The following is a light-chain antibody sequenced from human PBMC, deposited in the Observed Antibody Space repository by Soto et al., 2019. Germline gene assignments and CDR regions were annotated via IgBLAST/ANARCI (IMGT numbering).Light chain of an antibody. CDR2: DVS. V-gene: IGLV2-14*01. CDR3: SSYTSSSTFYV. J-gene: IGLJ1*01. Sequence: QSVLNQPASVSGAPGQSIPISCTGNSSDVGGYNYVSWYQQHPGKAPKLMIYDVSNRPSGVSNRFSGSKSGNTASLTISGLQAEDEADYYCSSYTSSSTFYVFGTGTKVTVL. CDR1: SSDVGGYNY.